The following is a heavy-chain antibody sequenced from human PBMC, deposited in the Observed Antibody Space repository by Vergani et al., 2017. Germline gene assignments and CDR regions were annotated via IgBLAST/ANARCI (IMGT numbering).Heavy chain of an antibody. J-gene: IGHJ4*02. V-gene: IGHV5-51*01. CDR1: EYSFGNYW. CDR3: ARHTTYSDS. CDR2: IYPADSDT. D-gene: IGHD1-1*01. Sequence: EVELVQSGPEMRKPGESLKISCKGSEYSFGNYWIGWVRQRPGKGLEWMGIIYPADSDTRYTPSCQGQVTISADKSITTAFLQWDSLKASHTALYYCARHTTYSDSWGQGTLVTVSS.